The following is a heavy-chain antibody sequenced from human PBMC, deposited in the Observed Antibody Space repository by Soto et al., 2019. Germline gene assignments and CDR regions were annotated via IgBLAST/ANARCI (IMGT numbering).Heavy chain of an antibody. CDR2: INHSGST. Sequence: QVQLQQWGAGLLKPSETLSLTCAVYGGSFSGYYWSWIRQPPGRGLEWIGEINHSGSTNYNPSLKGRVTISVDTSKNQFSLKLGSVTGAATAVYYCARGADSGYVDYWGQGTLVTVSS. V-gene: IGHV4-34*01. CDR1: GGSFSGYY. D-gene: IGHD1-26*01. J-gene: IGHJ4*02. CDR3: ARGADSGYVDY.